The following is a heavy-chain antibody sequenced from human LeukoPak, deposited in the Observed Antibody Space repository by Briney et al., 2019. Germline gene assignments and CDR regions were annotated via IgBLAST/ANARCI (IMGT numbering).Heavy chain of an antibody. J-gene: IGHJ5*02. CDR2: ISGGGGST. CDR1: GFTFSSYV. V-gene: IGHV3-23*01. D-gene: IGHD2-2*01. CDR3: AKGGYCSSTSCYVGWFDP. Sequence: GGSLRLSCAASGFTFSSYVMNWVRRAPGKGLEWVSVISGGGGSTYYADSVKGRFTISRDNSKNTLFLQMNSLRAEDTAVYYCAKGGYCSSTSCYVGWFDPWGQGTLVTVSS.